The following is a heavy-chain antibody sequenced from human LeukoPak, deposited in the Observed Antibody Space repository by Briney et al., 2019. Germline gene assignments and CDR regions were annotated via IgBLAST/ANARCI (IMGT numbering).Heavy chain of an antibody. Sequence: PGGSLRLSCAASGFTFSSYAMHWVRQAPGKGLEWVSSISSSSSYIYYADSVKGRFTISRDNAKNSLYLQMNSLRAEDTAVYYCAREAYGGAFDIWGQGTMVTVFS. V-gene: IGHV3-21*01. CDR2: ISSSSSYI. J-gene: IGHJ3*02. D-gene: IGHD4-17*01. CDR1: GFTFSSYA. CDR3: AREAYGGAFDI.